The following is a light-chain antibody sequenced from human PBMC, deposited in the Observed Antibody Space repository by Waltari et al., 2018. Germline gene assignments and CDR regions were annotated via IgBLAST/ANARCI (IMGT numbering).Light chain of an antibody. J-gene: IGLJ1*01. CDR2: DVS. V-gene: IGLV2-14*03. CDR3: SSYTSSSTPYV. CDR1: SSDVGGYNY. Sequence: QSALTQPASVSGSPGQSITISGTGTSSDVGGYNYVSWYQQHPGKAPKLMIYDVSNRPSGVSNRFSGSKSGNTVSLTISGLQAEDEADYYCSSYTSSSTPYVFGTGTKVTVL.